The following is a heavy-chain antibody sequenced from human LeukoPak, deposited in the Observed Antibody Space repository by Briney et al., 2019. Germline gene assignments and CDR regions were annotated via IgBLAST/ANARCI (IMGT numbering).Heavy chain of an antibody. CDR2: IYHSGST. CDR1: GGSIGSSNW. CDR3: SRYRLVIIPHRSLDY. Sequence: PSETMSLTCAVSGGSIGSSNWWSWVRQPPGKGLEWIGAIYHSGSTNYNPSLKSRATIAVDKSKNQFSLKLSAVTAADSAVYNCSRYRLVIIPHRSLDYWGQGTLVTVSS. J-gene: IGHJ4*02. V-gene: IGHV4-4*02. D-gene: IGHD3-9*01.